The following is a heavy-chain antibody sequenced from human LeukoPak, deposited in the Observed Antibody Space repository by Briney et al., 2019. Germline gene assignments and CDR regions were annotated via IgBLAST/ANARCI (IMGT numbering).Heavy chain of an antibody. CDR1: GFTFCEYY. J-gene: IGHJ4*02. Sequence: GGSLRLSCSASGFTFCEYYMVWIRQAPGKGLEYISDISNSGGTLYYAESVKGRFTISRDNAKNPLFLQMDRLRPDEAAVYYCARDTRIDTGSRYLDSWGQGTLVTVSS. CDR3: ARDTRIDTGSRYLDS. V-gene: IGHV3-11*01. D-gene: IGHD5-18*01. CDR2: ISNSGGTL.